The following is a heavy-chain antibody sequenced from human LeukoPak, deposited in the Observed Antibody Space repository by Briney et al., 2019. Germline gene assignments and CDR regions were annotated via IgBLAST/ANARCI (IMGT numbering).Heavy chain of an antibody. D-gene: IGHD6-19*01. Sequence: SVKVSCKSSGGTFSSYAIIWVRQAPGQGLEWMGRIIPILGIANYAQKFQGRVTITADKSTSTAYMELSSLRSEDTAVYYCARGEIAVAGSHFDYWGQGTLVTVSS. CDR3: ARGEIAVAGSHFDY. V-gene: IGHV1-69*04. CDR2: IIPILGIA. J-gene: IGHJ4*02. CDR1: GGTFSSYA.